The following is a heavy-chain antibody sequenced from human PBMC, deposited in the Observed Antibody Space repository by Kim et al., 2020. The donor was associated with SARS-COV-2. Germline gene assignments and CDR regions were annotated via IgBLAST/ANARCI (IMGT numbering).Heavy chain of an antibody. V-gene: IGHV3-30*18. D-gene: IGHD3-16*02. J-gene: IGHJ4*02. CDR2: ISYDGSNK. CDR1: GFIFRSYG. CDR3: AKDDRGGTAVSFYFDL. Sequence: GGSLRLSCAASGFIFRSYGMHWVRQAPGKGLEWVAVISYDGSNKYYADSVKGRFTISRDNSKNTLYLQMNSLRAEDTAVYYCAKDDRGGTAVSFYFDLWGQGTLVTVSS.